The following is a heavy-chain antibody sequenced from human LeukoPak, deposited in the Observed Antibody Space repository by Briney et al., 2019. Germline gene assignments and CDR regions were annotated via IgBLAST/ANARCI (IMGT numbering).Heavy chain of an antibody. D-gene: IGHD2-2*01. CDR3: ARDRLGYCSSTSCYDNDY. CDR2: INPNSGGT. Sequence: ASVKVSFKASVYTFTGYYMHWVRQAPGQGLEWMGWINPNSGGTNYAQKFQGRVTMTRDTSISTAYMELSRLRSDDTAVYYCARDRLGYCSSTSCYDNDYWGQGTLVTVSS. CDR1: VYTFTGYY. J-gene: IGHJ4*02. V-gene: IGHV1-2*02.